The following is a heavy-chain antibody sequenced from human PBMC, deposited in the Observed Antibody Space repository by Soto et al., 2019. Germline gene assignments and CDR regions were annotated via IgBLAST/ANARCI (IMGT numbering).Heavy chain of an antibody. D-gene: IGHD3-10*01. CDR1: GFTFSSYG. Sequence: QVQLVESGGGVVQPGRSLRLSCAASGFTFSSYGMHWVRQAPGKGLEWVAVISYDGSNKYYADSVKGRFTISRDNSKNTLYLQMNSLRAEDTAVYYCAKDLYCSGSYYTFDYWGQGTLVTVSS. J-gene: IGHJ4*02. V-gene: IGHV3-30*18. CDR3: AKDLYCSGSYYTFDY. CDR2: ISYDGSNK.